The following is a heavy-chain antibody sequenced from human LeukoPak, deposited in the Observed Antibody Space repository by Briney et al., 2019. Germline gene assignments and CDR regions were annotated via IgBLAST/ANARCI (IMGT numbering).Heavy chain of an antibody. CDR1: GFTFDDYA. V-gene: IGHV3-20*04. J-gene: IGHJ4*02. CDR3: ARGAPSSRFDY. CDR2: INWNGGST. D-gene: IGHD2-2*01. Sequence: GGSLRLSCAASGFTFDDYAMSWVRQAPGKGLEWVSGINWNGGSTGYADSVKGRFTISRDNAKNSLYLQMNSLRAEDTAFYYCARGAPSSRFDYWDQGTLVTVSS.